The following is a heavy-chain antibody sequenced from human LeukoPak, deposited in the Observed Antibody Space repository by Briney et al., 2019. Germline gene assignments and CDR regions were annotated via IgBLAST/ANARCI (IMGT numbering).Heavy chain of an antibody. V-gene: IGHV1-8*01. CDR1: GYTFTSYD. D-gene: IGHD6-19*01. Sequence: ASVKVSCKASGYTFTSYDINWVRQDTGQGLEWMGWMNPNSGNTGYAQKFQGRVTMTRNTSISTAYMELSSLRSEDTAVYYCARGRVAGYKKWYYYYYYMDVWGKGTTVTVSS. J-gene: IGHJ6*03. CDR3: ARGRVAGYKKWYYYYYYMDV. CDR2: MNPNSGNT.